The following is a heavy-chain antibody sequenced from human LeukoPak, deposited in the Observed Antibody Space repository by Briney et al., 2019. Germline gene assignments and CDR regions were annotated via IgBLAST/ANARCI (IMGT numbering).Heavy chain of an antibody. D-gene: IGHD3-16*02. V-gene: IGHV3-21*01. Sequence: KSGGSLRLSCAASGFTFSSYSMNWVRQAPGKGLEWVSSISSSSSYIYYADSVKGRFTISRDNAKNSLYLQMNSLRAEDTAVYYCARAQLGDDYVWGSYRHDAFDIWGQGTMVTVSS. CDR2: ISSSSSYI. CDR1: GFTFSSYS. J-gene: IGHJ3*02. CDR3: ARAQLGDDYVWGSYRHDAFDI.